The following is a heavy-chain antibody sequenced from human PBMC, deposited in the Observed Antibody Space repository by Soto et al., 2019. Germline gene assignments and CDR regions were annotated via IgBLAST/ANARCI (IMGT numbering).Heavy chain of an antibody. Sequence: QVQLVESGGGVVQPGRSLRLSCAASGFTFSTYAMHWVRQAPGKGLEWVAVISYDGSNKYYADSVKGRFTISRDNSKNTLYLQMNSLRPEDTAVYYCARVAFRSSWPMTLDYWGQGTLVTVSS. CDR1: GFTFSTYA. CDR3: ARVAFRSSWPMTLDY. D-gene: IGHD6-13*01. V-gene: IGHV3-30-3*01. CDR2: ISYDGSNK. J-gene: IGHJ4*02.